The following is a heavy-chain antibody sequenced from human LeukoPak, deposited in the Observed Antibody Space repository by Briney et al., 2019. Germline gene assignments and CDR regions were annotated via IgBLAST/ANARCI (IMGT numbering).Heavy chain of an antibody. CDR1: GCSISSYY. V-gene: IGHV4-59*01. J-gene: IGHJ4*02. D-gene: IGHD6-19*01. CDR3: ARDGSGSGWAN. Sequence: PSETLSLTCTVSGCSISSYYWSWIRQPPGKGLEWIGYIYYSGSTSYNPSLKSRVTISVDTSENQFSLKLSSVTAADTAVYYCARDGSGSGWANWGQGTLVTVSS. CDR2: IYYSGST.